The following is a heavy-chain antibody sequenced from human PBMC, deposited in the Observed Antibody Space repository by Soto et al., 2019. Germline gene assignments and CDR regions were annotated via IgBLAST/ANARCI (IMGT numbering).Heavy chain of an antibody. CDR3: ARSFDMVRGQFDP. CDR1: GGTFGSYA. J-gene: IGHJ5*02. D-gene: IGHD3-10*01. Sequence: SVKVSCKASGGTFGSYAISWVRQAPGQGLEWMGGIIPIFGTANYAQKFQGRVTITADKSTSTAYMELSSLRSEDTAVYYCARSFDMVRGQFDPWGQGTLVTVSS. V-gene: IGHV1-69*06. CDR2: IIPIFGTA.